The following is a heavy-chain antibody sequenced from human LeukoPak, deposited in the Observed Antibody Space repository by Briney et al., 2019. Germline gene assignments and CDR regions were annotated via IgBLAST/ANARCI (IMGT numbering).Heavy chain of an antibody. D-gene: IGHD2-15*01. V-gene: IGHV4-39*01. CDR3: ATQAAGGPLEF. CDR1: GDSIGSSTYY. J-gene: IGHJ4*02. CDR2: VYYTGST. Sequence: KPSETLSLTCTVSGDSIGSSTYYWAWIRQPPGEGLEWIGSVYYTGSTHYIPSLKSRVTISLDTSKNQFSLKMSSVTAADTAVYYCATQAAGGPLEFWGQGTLATVSS.